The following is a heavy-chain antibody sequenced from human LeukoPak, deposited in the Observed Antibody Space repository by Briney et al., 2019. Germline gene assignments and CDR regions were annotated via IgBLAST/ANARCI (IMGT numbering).Heavy chain of an antibody. Sequence: GSLRLSCAASGFSFSVYAMSWVRQAPGKGLEWVSSISGSGGKTYYTNSLKGRFTISRENFKNTAYLEMNTLGAEATALYYCAKGGQDFDFWRFDYWGQGNLVIVSS. D-gene: IGHD3-3*01. J-gene: IGHJ4*02. CDR2: ISGSGGKT. V-gene: IGHV3-23*01. CDR3: AKGGQDFDFWRFDY. CDR1: GFSFSVYA.